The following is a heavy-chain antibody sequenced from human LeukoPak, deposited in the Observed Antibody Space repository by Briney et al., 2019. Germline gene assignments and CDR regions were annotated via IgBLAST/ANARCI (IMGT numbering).Heavy chain of an antibody. CDR2: IYHSGST. V-gene: IGHV4-38-2*02. Sequence: SETLSLTCTVSGYSISSGYYWGWIRQPPGKGLEWIGSIYHSGSTYYNPSLKSRVTISVDTSKNQFSLKLSSVTAADTAVYYCARALSYCISTSCYNNWFDPWGQGTLVTVSS. CDR3: ARALSYCISTSCYNNWFDP. J-gene: IGHJ5*02. D-gene: IGHD2-2*02. CDR1: GYSISSGYY.